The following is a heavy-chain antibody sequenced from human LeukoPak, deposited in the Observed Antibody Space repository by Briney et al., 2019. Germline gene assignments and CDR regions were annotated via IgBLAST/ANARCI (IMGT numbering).Heavy chain of an antibody. J-gene: IGHJ6*02. CDR1: GFTLSSYA. CDR2: ISGSGGST. CDR3: AKRAMVRGVIASMDV. V-gene: IGHV3-23*01. Sequence: GSLRLSCAASGFTLSSYAMSWVRQAPGKGLEWVSAISGSGGSTYYADSVKGRFTISRDNSKNTLYLQMNSLRAEDTAVYYCAKRAMVRGVIASMDVWGQGTTVTVSS. D-gene: IGHD3-10*01.